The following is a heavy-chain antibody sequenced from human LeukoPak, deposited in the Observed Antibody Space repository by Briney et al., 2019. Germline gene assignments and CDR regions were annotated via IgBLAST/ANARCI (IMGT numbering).Heavy chain of an antibody. CDR3: ASRGPYGDYAGFDY. Sequence: GGSLRLSCAASGFAFSSYAMTWARQAPGQGLDWVSAISGSGTTTYTADSVKGRFTISRDPSKNTLFLHMYSLRAEDTAVYYCASRGPYGDYAGFDYWGQGTLVTVSS. J-gene: IGHJ4*02. CDR1: GFAFSSYA. CDR2: ISGSGTTT. V-gene: IGHV3-23*01. D-gene: IGHD4-17*01.